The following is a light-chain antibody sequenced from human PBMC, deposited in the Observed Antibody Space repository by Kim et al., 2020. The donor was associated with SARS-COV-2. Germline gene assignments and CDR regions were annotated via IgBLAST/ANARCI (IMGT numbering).Light chain of an antibody. Sequence: DIQMTQSPSSLSASIGDRVTITCRASQDISHYLSWFQQKPGTAPKSLIYAASSLEGGVPSKFSGSGSGTDFTLTISNLQPEDFATYYCLHYKSYPLTFGGGTKVDIK. CDR2: AAS. CDR3: LHYKSYPLT. V-gene: IGKV1-16*02. CDR1: QDISHY. J-gene: IGKJ4*01.